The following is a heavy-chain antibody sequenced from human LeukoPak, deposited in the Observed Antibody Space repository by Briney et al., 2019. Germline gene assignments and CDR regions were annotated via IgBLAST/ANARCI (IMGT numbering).Heavy chain of an antibody. CDR1: GYTFTSYD. CDR2: MNPNSGNT. Sequence: GASVKVSRKASGYTFTSYDINWVRQATGQGLEWMGWMNPNSGNTGYAQKFQGRVTITRNTSISTAYMELSSLRSEDTAVYYCARGRSSSSWILSRRLFDYWGQGTLVTVSS. J-gene: IGHJ4*02. D-gene: IGHD6-13*01. V-gene: IGHV1-8*03. CDR3: ARGRSSSSWILSRRLFDY.